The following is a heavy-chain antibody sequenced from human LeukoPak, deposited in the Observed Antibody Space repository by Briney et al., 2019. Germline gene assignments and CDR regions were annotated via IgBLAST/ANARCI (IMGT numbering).Heavy chain of an antibody. CDR2: AYYSGST. V-gene: IGHV4-39*02. CDR3: ARDRAVTDVDYYYGMDV. J-gene: IGHJ6*02. CDR1: GGSISSSSYY. Sequence: SETLSLTCTVSGGSISSSSYYWGWIRQPPGKGLEWIGSAYYSGSTYHNPSLKSRVTISVDTSKNQFSLKLSSVTAADTAVYYCARDRAVTDVDYYYGMDVWGQGTTVTVSS. D-gene: IGHD4-11*01.